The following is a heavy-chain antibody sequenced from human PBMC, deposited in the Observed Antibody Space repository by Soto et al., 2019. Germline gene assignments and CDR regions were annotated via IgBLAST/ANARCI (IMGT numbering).Heavy chain of an antibody. CDR1: GFTFSSYS. CDR2: ISSSSSYI. Sequence: GGSLRLSCAASGFTFSSYSMNWVRQAPGKGLEWVSSISSSSSYIYYADSVKGRFTISRDNAKNSLYLQMNSLRAEDTAVYYCARDQDYVTPDAFDIWGQGTMVTVSS. D-gene: IGHD3-16*01. V-gene: IGHV3-21*01. J-gene: IGHJ3*02. CDR3: ARDQDYVTPDAFDI.